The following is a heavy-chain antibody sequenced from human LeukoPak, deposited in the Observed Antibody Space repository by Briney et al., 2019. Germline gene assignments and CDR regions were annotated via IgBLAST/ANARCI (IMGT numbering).Heavy chain of an antibody. CDR3: AREEYTDAFDI. Sequence: SETLSLTCAVSGGSISSGGYSWSWIRQPPGKGQEWIGYIYHSGSTYYNPSLKSRVTISVDRSKNQFSLKLSSVTAADTAVYYCAREEYTDAFDIWGQGTMVTVSS. V-gene: IGHV4-30-2*01. D-gene: IGHD2/OR15-2a*01. CDR1: GGSISSGGYS. CDR2: IYHSGST. J-gene: IGHJ3*02.